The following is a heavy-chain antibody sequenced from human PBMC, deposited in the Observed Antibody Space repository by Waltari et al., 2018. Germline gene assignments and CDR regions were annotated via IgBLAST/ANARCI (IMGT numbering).Heavy chain of an antibody. D-gene: IGHD3-3*01. V-gene: IGHV3-23*01. CDR1: GFPFSSYA. CDR2: ISGSGGST. Sequence: EVQLLESGGGLVQPGGSLRLSCAASGFPFSSYAMSWVRQAPGTGLEWVPAISGSGGSTYYADSVKGRFTISRDNSKNTLYLQMNSLRAEDTAVYYCAKDTTDYDFWSGYYRGDYWGQGTLVTVSS. J-gene: IGHJ4*02. CDR3: AKDTTDYDFWSGYYRGDY.